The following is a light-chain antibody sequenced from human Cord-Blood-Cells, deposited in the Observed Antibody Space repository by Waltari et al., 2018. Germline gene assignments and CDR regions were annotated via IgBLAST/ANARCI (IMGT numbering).Light chain of an antibody. J-gene: IGLJ3*02. Sequence: NFMLTQPHSVSESPGKPVTISCTRSSGSIASNYVQWYQQRPGSSPTTVIYEDNQRPPGVPDRFSGSIDSSSNSASLTISGLKTEDEADYYCQSYDSSNHWVFGVGTKLTVL. CDR1: SGSIASNY. CDR2: EDN. V-gene: IGLV6-57*01. CDR3: QSYDSSNHWV.